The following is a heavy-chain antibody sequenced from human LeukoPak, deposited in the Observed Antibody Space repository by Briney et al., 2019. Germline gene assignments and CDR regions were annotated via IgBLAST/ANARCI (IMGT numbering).Heavy chain of an antibody. D-gene: IGHD2-2*01. CDR3: ARGKDCSSTSCYSEVNNWFDP. J-gene: IGHJ5*02. V-gene: IGHV1-69*04. Sequence: SVKVSCKASGGTFSSYAISWVRQAPGQGLEWMGRIIPILGIANYAQKFQGRVTITADESTSTAYMELSSLRSEDTAVYYCARGKDCSSTSCYSEVNNWFDPWGQGTLVTVSS. CDR1: GGTFSSYA. CDR2: IIPILGIA.